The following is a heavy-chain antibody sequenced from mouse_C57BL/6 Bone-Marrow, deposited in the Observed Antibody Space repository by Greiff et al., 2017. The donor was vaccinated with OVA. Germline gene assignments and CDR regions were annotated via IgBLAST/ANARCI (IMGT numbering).Heavy chain of an antibody. V-gene: IGHV5-6*02. CDR2: ISSGGSYT. Sequence: DVKLVESGGDLVKPGGSLKLSCAASGFTFSSYGMSWVRQTPDKRLEWVATISSGGSYTYYPDSVKGRCTISRDNTKNTLYLQMSSLKSEDTAMYYCARRDYYSNYNYYAMDYWGQGTSVTVSS. CDR1: GFTFSSYG. J-gene: IGHJ4*01. CDR3: ARRDYYSNYNYYAMDY. D-gene: IGHD2-5*01.